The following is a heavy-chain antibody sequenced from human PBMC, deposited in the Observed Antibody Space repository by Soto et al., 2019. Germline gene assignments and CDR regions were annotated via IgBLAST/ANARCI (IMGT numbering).Heavy chain of an antibody. CDR2: VSHDGRNT. J-gene: IGHJ4*02. CDR1: GFTFSDYA. V-gene: IGHV3-30*18. D-gene: IGHD6-19*01. Sequence: VQLVESGGGVVQPGRSLRLSCAASGFTFSDYAMHWVRQAPGKGLEWVAVVSHDGRNTHYSDSVKGRITISRDSSKNTVSLEMTSLSAEDTAVYYCEKGGRQWLVTSDFNYWGQGALVTVSS. CDR3: EKGGRQWLVTSDFNY.